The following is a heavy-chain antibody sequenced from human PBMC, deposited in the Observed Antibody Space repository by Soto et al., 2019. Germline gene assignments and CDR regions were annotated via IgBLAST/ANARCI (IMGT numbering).Heavy chain of an antibody. CDR2: ISGSGINT. V-gene: IGHV3-23*01. CDR3: AKDRRSTGNYGYFDY. Sequence: EVQLLESGGALVQSGGSLRLSCAASGFTFSNSGMTWVRQAPGGGPEWVSSISGSGINTYYADSVRGRFTISRDNSKNTLYLQMNSLRAEDTAVYYCAKDRRSTGNYGYFDYWVQGTLVTVSS. J-gene: IGHJ4*02. CDR1: GFTFSNSG. D-gene: IGHD1-7*01.